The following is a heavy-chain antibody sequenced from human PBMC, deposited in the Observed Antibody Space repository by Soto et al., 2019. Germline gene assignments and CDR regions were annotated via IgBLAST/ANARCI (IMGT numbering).Heavy chain of an antibody. CDR3: ARAQGITIFGVADTLYYYMDV. V-gene: IGHV4-59*01. J-gene: IGHJ6*03. Sequence: PSETLSLTCTVSGGSISSYYWSWIRQPPGKGLEWIGYIYYSGSTNYNPSLKSRVTISVDTSKNQFSLKLSSVTAADTAVYYCARAQGITIFGVADTLYYYMDVWGKGTTVTVSS. CDR2: IYYSGST. CDR1: GGSISSYY. D-gene: IGHD3-3*01.